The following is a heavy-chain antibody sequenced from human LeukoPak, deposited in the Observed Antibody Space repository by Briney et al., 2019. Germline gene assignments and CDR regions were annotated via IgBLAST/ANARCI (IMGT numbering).Heavy chain of an antibody. CDR1: GGSFSGYY. Sequence: SETLSLTCAVYGGSFSGYYWSWIRQPPGKGLEWIGEINHSGSTNYNPSLKSRVTISVDTSKNQFSLKLSSVTAADTAVYYCARSRYSTSSGGFDYRGQGILVTVSS. CDR2: INHSGST. CDR3: ARSRYSTSSGGFDY. V-gene: IGHV4-34*01. J-gene: IGHJ4*02. D-gene: IGHD6-6*01.